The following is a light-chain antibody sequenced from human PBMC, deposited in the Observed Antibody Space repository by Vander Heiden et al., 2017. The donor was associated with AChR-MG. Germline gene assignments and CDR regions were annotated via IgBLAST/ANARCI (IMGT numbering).Light chain of an antibody. CDR2: DVS. Sequence: QSALTQPASVSGSPGQSITIPCTGTSSDVGGYDYVSWYQQHPGEAPRLMISDVSDRPSGVSHRCSGSKSGNTASLTISGLQAGDEADYYCCSYTGSGTNVFGGGTKVTVL. J-gene: IGLJ2*01. CDR3: CSYTGSGTNV. CDR1: SSDVGGYDY. V-gene: IGLV2-14*03.